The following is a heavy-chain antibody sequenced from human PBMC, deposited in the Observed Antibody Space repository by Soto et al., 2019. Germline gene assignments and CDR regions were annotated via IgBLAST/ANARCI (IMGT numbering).Heavy chain of an antibody. Sequence: EVQLVESGGGLVQPGGSLRLSCAASGFTFSSHWIHWVRQAPGKGLVWVSRINSGGTITDYADSVKGRFTISRDNAKNTLYLQMNGLRGEDTAVYHCVRIASSYYYGDSWGQGTLVTVSS. V-gene: IGHV3-74*01. CDR1: GFTFSSHW. D-gene: IGHD3-10*01. CDR3: VRIASSYYYGDS. J-gene: IGHJ4*02. CDR2: INSGGTIT.